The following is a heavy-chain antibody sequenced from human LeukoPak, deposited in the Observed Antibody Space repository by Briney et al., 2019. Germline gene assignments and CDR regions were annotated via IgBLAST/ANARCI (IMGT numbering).Heavy chain of an antibody. Sequence: SQTLSLTCTVSGGSISSGGYYWSWIRQPPGKGLEWIGYIYHSGSTYYNPSLKSRVTISVDRSKNQFSLKLSSVTAADTAVYYCARDSSRDYTIFSFDPWGQGTLVTVSS. V-gene: IGHV4-30-2*01. D-gene: IGHD3-3*01. CDR2: IYHSGST. CDR1: GGSISSGGYY. CDR3: ARDSSRDYTIFSFDP. J-gene: IGHJ5*02.